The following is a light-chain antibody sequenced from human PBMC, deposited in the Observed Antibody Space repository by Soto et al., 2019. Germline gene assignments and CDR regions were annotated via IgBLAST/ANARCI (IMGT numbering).Light chain of an antibody. CDR3: HKYNIALPT. V-gene: IGKV1-27*01. J-gene: IGKJ1*01. CDR2: AAS. Sequence: DIPMTQSPSSLSASVGDRVTITCRASQGISNYLAWYQQKPGKVPKLLIYAASTLQSGVTSRFSGSGSGTDFTLTISSLQPEDVATYYCHKYNIALPTFGQGTKVEIK. CDR1: QGISNY.